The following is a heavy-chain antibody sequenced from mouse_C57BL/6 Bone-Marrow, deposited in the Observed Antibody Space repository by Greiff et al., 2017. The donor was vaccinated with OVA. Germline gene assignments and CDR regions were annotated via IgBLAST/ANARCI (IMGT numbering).Heavy chain of an antibody. Sequence: QVQLQQSGPELVKPGASVKISCKASGYAFSSSWMNWVKQRPGKGLEWIGRIYPGDGDTNYNGKFKGKATLTADKSSSTAYMQLSSLTSEDSAVYFCARLSSAYWGQGTLVTVSA. CDR2: IYPGDGDT. V-gene: IGHV1-82*01. J-gene: IGHJ3*01. CDR1: GYAFSSSW. CDR3: ARLSSAY.